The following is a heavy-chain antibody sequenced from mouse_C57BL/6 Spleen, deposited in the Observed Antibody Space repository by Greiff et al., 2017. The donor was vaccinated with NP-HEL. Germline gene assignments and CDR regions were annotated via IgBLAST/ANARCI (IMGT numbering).Heavy chain of an antibody. D-gene: IGHD3-2*02. CDR2: IWSDGST. Sequence: VQLQESGPGLVAPSQSLSITCTVSGFSLTSYGVHWVRQPPGKGLEWLVVIWSDGSTTYNSALKSILSISQDTSKSQVFLKMNSLQTDDTAMYYCARHETAQATFYYAMDYWGQGTSVTVSS. CDR3: ARHETAQATFYYAMDY. CDR1: GFSLTSYG. V-gene: IGHV2-6-1*01. J-gene: IGHJ4*01.